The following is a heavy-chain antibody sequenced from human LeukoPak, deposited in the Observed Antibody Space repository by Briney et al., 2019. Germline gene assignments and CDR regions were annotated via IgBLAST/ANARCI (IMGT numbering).Heavy chain of an antibody. V-gene: IGHV1-8*01. CDR2: MNPNNDNA. CDR1: GYTFKNYD. D-gene: IGHD6-25*01. J-gene: IGHJ3*01. CDR3: ARAAAGGDDPFDV. Sequence: ASVKVSCKASGYTFKNYDINWVRQAPGQGGEWMAWMNPNNDNAGSAQKFQGRVTMTRDTSINTAYMELSSLRSDDTGVYYCARAAAGGDDPFDVWGQGSLIIVSS.